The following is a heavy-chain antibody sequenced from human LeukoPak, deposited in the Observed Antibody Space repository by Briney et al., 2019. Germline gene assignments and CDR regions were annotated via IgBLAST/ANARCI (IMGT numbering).Heavy chain of an antibody. D-gene: IGHD6-19*01. CDR3: ANGYSSGWNDY. CDR1: GGSFSGYY. V-gene: IGHV4-34*01. J-gene: IGHJ4*02. Sequence: PSETLSLTCAVYGGSFSGYYWSWIRQPPGKGLEWIGEINHSGSTNYNPSLKSRVTISVDTSKNQFSLKLSSVTAADTAVYYCANGYSSGWNDYWGQGTLVTVPS. CDR2: INHSGST.